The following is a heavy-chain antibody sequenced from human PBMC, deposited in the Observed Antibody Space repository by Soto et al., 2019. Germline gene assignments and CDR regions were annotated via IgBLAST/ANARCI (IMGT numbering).Heavy chain of an antibody. D-gene: IGHD6-13*01. CDR1: GFTFSIYA. Sequence: EVHLLESGGGLVQPGGSLRLSCAASGFTFSIYAMSWVRQAPGKGLEWVSDVSGSGVSTYYADSVKGRFTISRDNSKNTLYLQMNSLRAEDTALYYCARRSSCWPYWGQGTLVTVSS. CDR2: VSGSGVST. V-gene: IGHV3-23*01. CDR3: ARRSSCWPY. J-gene: IGHJ4*02.